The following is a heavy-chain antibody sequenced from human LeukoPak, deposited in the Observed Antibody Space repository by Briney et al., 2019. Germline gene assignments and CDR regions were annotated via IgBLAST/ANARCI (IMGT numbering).Heavy chain of an antibody. CDR3: ARDPNWNFDS. Sequence: SETLSLTCAVYGGSFSGYYWSWIRQPPGKGLEWIGEINHSGSTNYNPSLKSRVTISVDTSKNQFSLKVNSVTAADTAVYFCARDPNWNFDSWGQGTLVTVSS. J-gene: IGHJ4*02. CDR2: INHSGST. CDR1: GGSFSGYY. V-gene: IGHV4-34*01. D-gene: IGHD1-20*01.